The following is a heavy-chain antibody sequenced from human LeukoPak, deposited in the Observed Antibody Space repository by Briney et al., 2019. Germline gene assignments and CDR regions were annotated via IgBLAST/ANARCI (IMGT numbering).Heavy chain of an antibody. D-gene: IGHD3-22*01. CDR2: IIPIFGTA. CDR3: ARDYDSSGSIDY. Sequence: SVKVSCKASGGTFSSYAISWVRQAPGQGLEWMGGIIPIFGTANYAQKFQGRVTITADESTSTAYMELSSLRSEDTAVYFCARDYDSSGSIDYWGQGIPVTVSS. V-gene: IGHV1-69*01. CDR1: GGTFSSYA. J-gene: IGHJ4*01.